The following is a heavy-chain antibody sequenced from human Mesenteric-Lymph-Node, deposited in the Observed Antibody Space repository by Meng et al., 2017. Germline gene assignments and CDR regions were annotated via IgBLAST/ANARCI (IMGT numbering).Heavy chain of an antibody. Sequence: GGSLRLSCAASGFTFSSYWMSWVRQAPGKGLEWVSLISGSGGTIYYADSVKGRFTISRDNSMNTLYLQMNSLRAEDTAVYHCAKGGLAVAPRGMDVWGQGTTVTVSS. J-gene: IGHJ6*02. CDR3: AKGGLAVAPRGMDV. CDR2: ISGSGGTI. CDR1: GFTFSSYW. V-gene: IGHV3-23*01. D-gene: IGHD6-19*01.